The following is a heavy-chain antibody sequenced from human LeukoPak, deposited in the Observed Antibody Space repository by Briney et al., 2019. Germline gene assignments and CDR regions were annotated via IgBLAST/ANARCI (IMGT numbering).Heavy chain of an antibody. Sequence: SETLSLTCAVSGSSISNNALWGWIRQPPGKGLEWIGYICHSGSTYYNPSLKSRVTVSVDTSKNQFSLKLSSVTAADTAVYYCVRGSTLCHYQYWGQGTLVTVSS. CDR3: VRGSTLCHYQY. D-gene: IGHD3-16*01. V-gene: IGHV4-38-2*01. J-gene: IGHJ4*02. CDR2: ICHSGST. CDR1: GSSISNNAL.